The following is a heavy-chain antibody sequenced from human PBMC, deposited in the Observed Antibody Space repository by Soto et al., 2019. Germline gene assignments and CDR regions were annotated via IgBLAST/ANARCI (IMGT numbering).Heavy chain of an antibody. CDR1: GYSFTSYW. CDR3: ATLSGYFSEKKNWFDP. D-gene: IGHD3-22*01. V-gene: IGHV5-51*01. CDR2: IYPGDSDT. J-gene: IGHJ5*02. Sequence: PGESLKISCKGSGYSFTSYWIGWVRQMPGKGLEWMGIIYPGDSDTRYSPSFQGQVTISADKSISTAYLQWSSLKASDTAMYYCATLSGYFSEKKNWFDPWGQGTLVTVSS.